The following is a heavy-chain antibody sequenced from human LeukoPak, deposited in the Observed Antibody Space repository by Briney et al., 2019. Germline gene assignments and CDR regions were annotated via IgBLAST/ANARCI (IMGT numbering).Heavy chain of an antibody. J-gene: IGHJ6*03. CDR1: GYSISSGYY. CDR2: IYHSGRT. D-gene: IGHD3-10*02. Sequence: SETLSLTCTVSGYSISSGYYWGWIRQPPGKGLEWIGTIYHSGRTYYNPSLKSRVTISVDTSQNQLSLNLSSVTAADTAVYYFARGVLCSESYHSADYYYYYMDVWGKGTKVTI. V-gene: IGHV4-38-2*02. CDR3: ARGVLCSESYHSADYYYYYMDV.